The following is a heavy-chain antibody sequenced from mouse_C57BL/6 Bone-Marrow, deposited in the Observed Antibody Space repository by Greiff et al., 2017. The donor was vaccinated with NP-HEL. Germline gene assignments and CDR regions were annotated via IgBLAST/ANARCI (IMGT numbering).Heavy chain of an antibody. CDR2: IHPNSGST. J-gene: IGHJ4*01. V-gene: IGHV1-64*01. D-gene: IGHD2-1*01. Sequence: QVHVKQSGAELVKPGASVKLSCKASGYTFTSYWMHWVKQRPGQGLEWIGMIHPNSGSTNYNEKFKSKATLTVDKSSSTAYMQLSSLTSEDSAVYYCARYGKSYAMDYWGQGTSVTVSS. CDR1: GYTFTSYW. CDR3: ARYGKSYAMDY.